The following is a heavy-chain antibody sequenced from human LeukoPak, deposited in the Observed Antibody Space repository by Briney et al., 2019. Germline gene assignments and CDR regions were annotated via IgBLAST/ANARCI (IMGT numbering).Heavy chain of an antibody. CDR3: ARDTGSDTTYYYGSGSLYYYYYMDV. D-gene: IGHD3-10*01. CDR1: GYTFTGYY. J-gene: IGHJ6*03. Sequence: ASVKVSCKASGYTFTGYYMHWVRQAPGQGLEWMGWINPNSGGTNYAQKFQGRVTMTRDTSISTAYMELSRLRSDDTAVYYCARDTGSDTTYYYGSGSLYYYYYMDVWGKGTTVTVSS. V-gene: IGHV1-2*02. CDR2: INPNSGGT.